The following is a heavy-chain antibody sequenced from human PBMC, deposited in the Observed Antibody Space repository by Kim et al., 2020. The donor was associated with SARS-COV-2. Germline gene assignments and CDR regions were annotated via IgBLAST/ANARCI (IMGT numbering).Heavy chain of an antibody. V-gene: IGHV3-53*01. CDR1: GFSVTTYH. Sequence: GGSLRLSCAASGFSVTTYHMAWVRQVAGKGPEWFSVIYAAGSKLYADAVKGTVYAESVKGRFIISRDSSKNMFYLEMNSLRVADTGVYYCVSDPQDGYGHFDWWGQGALVTVS. D-gene: IGHD5-12*01. J-gene: IGHJ4*02. CDR3: VSDPQDGYGHFDW. CDR2: IYAAGSK.